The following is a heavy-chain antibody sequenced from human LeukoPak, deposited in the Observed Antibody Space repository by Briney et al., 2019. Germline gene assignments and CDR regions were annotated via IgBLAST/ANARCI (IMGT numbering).Heavy chain of an antibody. D-gene: IGHD6-19*01. J-gene: IGHJ4*02. CDR3: AKGVAVAGDRGLIDY. CDR1: GFTFSSYA. CDR2: ISGSGGST. Sequence: GGSLRLSCAASGFTFSSYAMSWVRQAPGKGLEWVSAISGSGGSTYYADSVRGRFTISRDNSKNTLYLQMNSLRAEDTAVYYCAKGVAVAGDRGLIDYWGQGTLVTVSS. V-gene: IGHV3-23*01.